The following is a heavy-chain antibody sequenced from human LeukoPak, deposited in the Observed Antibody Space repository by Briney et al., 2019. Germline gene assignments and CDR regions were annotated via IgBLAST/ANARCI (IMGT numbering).Heavy chain of an antibody. V-gene: IGHV5-51*01. D-gene: IGHD3-22*01. CDR2: IYPGDSDT. CDR3: ASHSYYYDSSSTHPGYYYYHMDV. Sequence: GESLKISCKGSGYSFTSYWIGWVRQMPGKGLEWMGIIYPGDSDTRYSPSFQGQVTISADKSISTAYLQWSSLKASDTAMYYCASHSYYYDSSSTHPGYYYYHMDVWGKGTTVTVSS. CDR1: GYSFTSYW. J-gene: IGHJ6*03.